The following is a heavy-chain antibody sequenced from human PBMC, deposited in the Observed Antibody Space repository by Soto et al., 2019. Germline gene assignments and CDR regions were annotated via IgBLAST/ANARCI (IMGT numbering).Heavy chain of an antibody. J-gene: IGHJ3*02. V-gene: IGHV3-30*18. Sequence: QVQLVESGGGVVQPGRSLRLSCAASGFTFSSYGMHWVRQAPGKGLEWVAVISYDGSNKYYADSVKGRFTISRDNSKNTLYLQMNNLRAEDTAVYYCAKDRVYYMNTDTPTDAFDIWGQGTMVTVSS. CDR2: ISYDGSNK. CDR1: GFTFSSYG. D-gene: IGHD3-10*01. CDR3: AKDRVYYMNTDTPTDAFDI.